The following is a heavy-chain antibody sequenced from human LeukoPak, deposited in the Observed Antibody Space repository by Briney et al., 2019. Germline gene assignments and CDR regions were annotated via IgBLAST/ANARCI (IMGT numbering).Heavy chain of an antibody. V-gene: IGHV4-31*03. CDR3: ARELMAPSATDAFDI. CDR1: GDSITSDNYF. J-gene: IGHJ3*02. D-gene: IGHD2-2*01. CDR2: IDNGGDT. Sequence: PSQTLSLTCTVSGDSITSDNYFWSWIRQHPGEGLEWIGYIDNGGDTYYNPSLGSRVTLSIDTSKKQFSLNLSSVTAADTAVYYCARELMAPSATDAFDIWGQGTMVTVSS.